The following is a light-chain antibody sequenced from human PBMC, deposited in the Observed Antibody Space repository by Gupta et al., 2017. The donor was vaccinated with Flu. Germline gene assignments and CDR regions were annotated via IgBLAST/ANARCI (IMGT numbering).Light chain of an antibody. CDR3: QAGYIGTCG. CDR1: NLGDVY. CDR2: KDN. J-gene: IGLJ2*01. V-gene: IGLV3-1*01. Sequence: SYTLTQPPSVSVSPGHPARITCSGDNLGDVYVSWYQQTPGQLPVLVIYKDNNRPAGISERFSGYNSGTTATLTITGTQALDDADYYCQAGYIGTCGLGGGTKLTVL.